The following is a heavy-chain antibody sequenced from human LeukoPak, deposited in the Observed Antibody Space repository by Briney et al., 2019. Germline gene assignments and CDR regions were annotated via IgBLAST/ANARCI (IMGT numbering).Heavy chain of an antibody. J-gene: IGHJ4*02. Sequence: PSETLSLTCAVYGGSFSGYYWSWIRQPPGKGLEWIGEINHSGSTNYNPSLKSRVTISVDTSKNQFSLKLSSVTAADTAVYYCARHLSRMVRGVDYWGQGTLVTVSS. CDR3: ARHLSRMVRGVDY. CDR1: GGSFSGYY. D-gene: IGHD3-10*01. V-gene: IGHV4-34*01. CDR2: INHSGST.